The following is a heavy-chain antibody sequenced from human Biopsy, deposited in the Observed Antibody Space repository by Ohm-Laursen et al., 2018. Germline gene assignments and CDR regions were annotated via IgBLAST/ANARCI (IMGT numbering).Heavy chain of an antibody. CDR2: SYYSGST. CDR1: GGSISSDY. CDR3: ARATNSTGWPYYYFYGMDV. J-gene: IGHJ6*02. D-gene: IGHD2/OR15-2a*01. V-gene: IGHV4-59*07. Sequence: SDTLSLTCTASGGSISSDYWSWIRQTPGKGLEWIGYSYYSGSTNYNPSLKSRVTISVDTSKNQFSLRLNSVTAADTAVYYCARATNSTGWPYYYFYGMDVWGQGTTVTVSS.